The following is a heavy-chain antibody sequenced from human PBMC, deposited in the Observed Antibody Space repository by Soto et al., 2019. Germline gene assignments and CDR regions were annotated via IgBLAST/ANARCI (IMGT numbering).Heavy chain of an antibody. Sequence: ETLSLTCAVYGGSFSGYYWSWIRQPPGKGLEWIGEINHSGSTNYNPSLKSRVTISVDTSKNQFSLKLSSVTAADTAVYYCATSPLISSGYSAPRFWGQGTLVTVSS. V-gene: IGHV4-34*01. D-gene: IGHD3-22*01. CDR3: ATSPLISSGYSAPRF. J-gene: IGHJ4*02. CDR2: INHSGST. CDR1: GGSFSGYY.